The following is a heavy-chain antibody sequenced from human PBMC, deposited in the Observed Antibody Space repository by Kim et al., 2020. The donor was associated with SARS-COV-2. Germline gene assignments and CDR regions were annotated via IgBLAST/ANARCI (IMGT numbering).Heavy chain of an antibody. CDR3: TADLADSSGYTFDY. CDR1: GFAFNNAW. CDR2: IKREIDSGTT. Sequence: GGSLRLSCAASGFAFNNAWMSWVRQAPGKGLEWVGRIKREIDSGTTDYAAPVEGRFTISRDDSKNTLYLHMNSLKSEDTAVYYCTADLADSSGYTFDYWGQRTLVTVSS. V-gene: IGHV3-15*01. J-gene: IGHJ4*02. D-gene: IGHD3-22*01.